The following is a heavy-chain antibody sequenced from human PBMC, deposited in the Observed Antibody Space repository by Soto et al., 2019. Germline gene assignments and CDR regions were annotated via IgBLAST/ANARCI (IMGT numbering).Heavy chain of an antibody. J-gene: IGHJ4*02. Sequence: GGSLSLSCAASGFPFSSYSMSWVRQAPGKGLEWVSTISKSGGGTYYAESVKGHFSISRDNSKNTLYLQMNSLRVEDTAVYYCAKDGLTIYNYWGQGTLVTVSS. D-gene: IGHD4-17*01. CDR3: AKDGLTIYNY. CDR2: ISKSGGGT. V-gene: IGHV3-23*01. CDR1: GFPFSSYS.